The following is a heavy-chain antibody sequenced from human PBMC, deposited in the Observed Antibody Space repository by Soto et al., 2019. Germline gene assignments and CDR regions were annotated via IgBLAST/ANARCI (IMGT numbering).Heavy chain of an antibody. CDR3: AHTPDEFWGTYRHSFDF. J-gene: IGHJ4*02. CDR2: IYWDDDK. CDR1: GFSLTTSGVG. Sequence: QITLKESGPTLVKPTQTLTLTCTFSGFSLTTSGVGVGWIRQPPGKALEWLALIYWDDDKRYSPSLKTRLTITKXXSXNQXVLTMTNVDPVDTATYYCAHTPDEFWGTYRHSFDFWGQGTLVTVSS. D-gene: IGHD3-16*02. V-gene: IGHV2-5*02.